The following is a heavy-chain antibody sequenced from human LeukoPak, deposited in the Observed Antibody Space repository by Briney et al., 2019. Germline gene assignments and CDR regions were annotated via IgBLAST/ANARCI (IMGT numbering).Heavy chain of an antibody. J-gene: IGHJ3*02. D-gene: IGHD5-12*01. CDR3: AKDRGYRELDSVDT. CDR2: IYWNRDSV. CDR1: GFTLDNYA. Sequence: GGSLRLSCATSGFTLDNYAIHWVRQPPGKGLEWVSSIYWNRDSVDYADSVRGRFIISKDNAKNSVFLQMNNLRDEDTAFYYCAKDRGYRELDSVDTWGEGTLVTVSS. V-gene: IGHV3-9*01.